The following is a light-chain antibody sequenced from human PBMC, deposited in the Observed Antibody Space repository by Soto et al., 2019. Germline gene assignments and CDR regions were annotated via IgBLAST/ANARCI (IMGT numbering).Light chain of an antibody. J-gene: IGKJ3*01. CDR2: DAS. Sequence: DIHMTQSPSTLSASVGDRVTITCRASQNIFTYLAWYQQKPGKAPKLLIFDASTLPSGVPPRFSGSGSGTEFTLTISSLQPDDFATYYCQHYTLYSASFGPGTKVDNK. V-gene: IGKV1-5*01. CDR1: QNIFTY. CDR3: QHYTLYSAS.